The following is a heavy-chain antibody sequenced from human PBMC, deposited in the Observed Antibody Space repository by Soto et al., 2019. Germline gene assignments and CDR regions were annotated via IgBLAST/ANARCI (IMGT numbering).Heavy chain of an antibody. D-gene: IGHD2-8*01. Sequence: GGSLRLSCAASGLTVSNQYMTWFRQAPGKGLEWVSVIHSGGNTFYADSVKGRFTISRDNSKNTLYLQMNSLRAEDTAVYHCARNGRPSLYYYMDVWGKGTTVTVSS. CDR2: IHSGGNT. V-gene: IGHV3-66*01. CDR3: ARNGRPSLYYYMDV. CDR1: GLTVSNQY. J-gene: IGHJ6*03.